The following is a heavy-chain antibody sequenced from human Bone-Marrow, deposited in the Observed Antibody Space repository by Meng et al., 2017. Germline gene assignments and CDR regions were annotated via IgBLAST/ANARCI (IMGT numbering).Heavy chain of an antibody. V-gene: IGHV6-1*01. CDR3: ARDLGYSHGRNYYYYYGMDV. CDR1: GDSVASNSAA. D-gene: IGHD5-18*01. CDR2: TYDRSKWYN. J-gene: IGHJ6*02. Sequence: SETLSLTCAISGDSVASNSAAWNWIRQSPSRGLEWLGRTYDRSKWYNDYAVAVKSRITINPDTSKNQFSLQLNSVTPEDTAVYYCARDLGYSHGRNYYYYYGMDVWGRGTTVTVSS.